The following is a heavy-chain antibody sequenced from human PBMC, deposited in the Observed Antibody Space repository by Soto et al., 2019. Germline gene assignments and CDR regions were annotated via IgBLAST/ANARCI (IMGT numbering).Heavy chain of an antibody. Sequence: ASVKVSCKASGYTFTSYAMHWVRQAPGQRLEWMGWINAGNGNKKYSQKLQGRVTITKDTSASTAYMELSNLKSEDTAVYYCARDLTGTLSWFDPWGQGTLVTVSS. CDR2: INAGNGNK. D-gene: IGHD1-7*01. CDR3: ARDLTGTLSWFDP. V-gene: IGHV1-3*01. J-gene: IGHJ5*02. CDR1: GYTFTSYA.